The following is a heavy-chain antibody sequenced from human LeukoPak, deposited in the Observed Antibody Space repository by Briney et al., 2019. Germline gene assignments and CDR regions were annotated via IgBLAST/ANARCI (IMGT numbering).Heavy chain of an antibody. CDR2: INPSGGST. CDR3: ARVDYYDSSGYYERVDY. CDR1: GYTFTSYY. J-gene: IGHJ4*02. V-gene: IGHV1-46*01. Sequence: ASVKVSCKASGYTFTSYYMHWVRQAPGQGLEWMGIINPSGGSTSYAQKFQGRVTMTRGTSTSTVYMELSSLRSEDTAVYYCARVDYYDSSGYYERVDYWGQGTLVTVSS. D-gene: IGHD3-22*01.